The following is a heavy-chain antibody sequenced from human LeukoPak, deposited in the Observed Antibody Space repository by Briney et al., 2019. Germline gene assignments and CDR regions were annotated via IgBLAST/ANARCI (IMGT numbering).Heavy chain of an antibody. CDR3: AARKVRGVWFYLDY. J-gene: IGHJ4*02. CDR2: IYDDNT. D-gene: IGHD3-10*01. V-gene: IGHV3-23*01. Sequence: GVSLRLSCAASGFTVSAYAMAWVRQAPGRGLEWVSTIYDDNTYYADSVKGRFAISTDNSKNTLYLQMNSLRVEDTAVYFCAARKVRGVWFYLDYWGQGTLVTVSS. CDR1: GFTVSAYA.